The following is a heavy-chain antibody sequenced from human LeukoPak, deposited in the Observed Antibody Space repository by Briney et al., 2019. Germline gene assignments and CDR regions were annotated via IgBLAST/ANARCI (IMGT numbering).Heavy chain of an antibody. CDR3: ARGFSSRLLWFGELLGFDP. D-gene: IGHD3-10*01. J-gene: IGHJ5*02. CDR2: INHSGST. V-gene: IGHV4-34*01. Sequence: NPSETLSLTCAVYGGSFSGYYWSWTRQPPGKGLEWIGEINHSGSTNYNPSLKSRVTISVDTSKNQFSLKLSSVTAADTAVYYCARGFSSRLLWFGELLGFDPWGQGTLVTVSS. CDR1: GGSFSGYY.